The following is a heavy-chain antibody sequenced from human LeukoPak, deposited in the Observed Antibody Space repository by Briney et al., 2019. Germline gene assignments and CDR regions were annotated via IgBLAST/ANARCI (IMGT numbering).Heavy chain of an antibody. CDR2: IFTTGST. CDR3: AIDSSGYYYHLDY. V-gene: IGHV4-4*07. CDR1: GGSMRNSY. J-gene: IGHJ4*02. Sequence: PSETLSLTCTVSGGSMRNSYWSWIRQPAGKGPEWVGRIFTTGSTNYNPSLKSRVTMSIDTSKNQFSLKLSSVTAADTAVYYCAIDSSGYYYHLDYWGQGTLVTVSS. D-gene: IGHD3-22*01.